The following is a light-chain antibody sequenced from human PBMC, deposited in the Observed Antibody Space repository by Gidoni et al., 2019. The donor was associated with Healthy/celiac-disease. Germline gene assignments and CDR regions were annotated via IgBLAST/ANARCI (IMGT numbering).Light chain of an antibody. Sequence: IQLTQPPSSLSASVGDRVTITCRASQSISSYLNWYQQKPGKAPKRLIYAASSLQSGVPSRFSGSGSGTDFTLTISSLQPEDFATYYCQQSYSFSFTFGPGTKVDIK. CDR1: QSISSY. CDR3: QQSYSFSFT. CDR2: AAS. J-gene: IGKJ3*01. V-gene: IGKV1-39*01.